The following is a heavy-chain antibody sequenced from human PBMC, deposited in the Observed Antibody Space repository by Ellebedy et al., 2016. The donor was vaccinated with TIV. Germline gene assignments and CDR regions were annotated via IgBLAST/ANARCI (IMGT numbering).Heavy chain of an antibody. J-gene: IGHJ5*02. CDR3: AREPLSGSGWYRWFDP. CDR2: IGGGGATT. D-gene: IGHD6-19*01. Sequence: GESLKISCAASGFVFSDYPMSWVRQAPGKGLEWVSVIGGGGATTYYADSVKVRFTISRDNAKSTLYLQMSSLRAEDTAVYYCAREPLSGSGWYRWFDPWGQGTLVTVSS. CDR1: GFVFSDYP. V-gene: IGHV3-23*01.